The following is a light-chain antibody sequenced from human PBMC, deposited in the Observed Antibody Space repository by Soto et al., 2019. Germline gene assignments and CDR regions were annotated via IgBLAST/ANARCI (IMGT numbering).Light chain of an antibody. J-gene: IGLJ1*01. CDR2: RDT. V-gene: IGLV3-9*01. Sequence: SYELTQPLSVSVALGQTAKITCVGIHIGSKNVHWYQQKPGQAPVLVISRDTNRPSGIPERFSGSNSASNSGNTATLTISRVQAADEADYYCAAWDDSLSGLYVFGTGTKVTVL. CDR3: AAWDDSLSGLYV. CDR1: HIGSKN.